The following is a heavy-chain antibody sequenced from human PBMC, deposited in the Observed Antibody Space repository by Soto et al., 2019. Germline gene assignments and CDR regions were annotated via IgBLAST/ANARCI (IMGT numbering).Heavy chain of an antibody. CDR3: ARVRTVTDRRNDAFDI. CDR1: GYTFTGYY. D-gene: IGHD4-17*01. Sequence: QVQLVQSGAEVKKPGASVKVSCKASGYTFTGYYMHWVRQAPGQGLEWMGWINPNSGGTNYAQKFQGWVTMTRDTSISTADMELSRLRSDDTAVYYCARVRTVTDRRNDAFDIWGQGTMVTVSS. V-gene: IGHV1-2*04. CDR2: INPNSGGT. J-gene: IGHJ3*02.